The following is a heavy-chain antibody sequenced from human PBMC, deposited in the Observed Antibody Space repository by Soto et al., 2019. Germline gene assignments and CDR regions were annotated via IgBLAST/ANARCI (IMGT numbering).Heavy chain of an antibody. CDR2: VSYSGRT. Sequence: PETLSPTSTVSGGSINNYYWNWSRQPPGKGLEWIGYVSYSGRTNYNPSLKSRVNMLVDKSKNQFSLNLTSVTAADTAVYYCSRFQYTVVTAIHVWGQGTMVTVSS. J-gene: IGHJ3*01. D-gene: IGHD4-17*01. CDR1: GGSINNYY. CDR3: SRFQYTVVTAIHV. V-gene: IGHV4-59*03.